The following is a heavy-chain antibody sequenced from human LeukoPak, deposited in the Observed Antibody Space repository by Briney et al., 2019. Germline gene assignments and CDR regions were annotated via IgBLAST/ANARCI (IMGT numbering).Heavy chain of an antibody. Sequence: SQTLSVTCTVSRASLSSSGYYWSWIRHHPGEGLEWIVYISHSGDTNYHPSLKGRLIISIDTPTHHFFLPLTPVTAGDPAVFYCVREGSSGYDFDDWGQGTPVTVSS. CDR2: ISHSGDT. CDR1: RASLSSSGYY. J-gene: IGHJ4*02. D-gene: IGHD5-12*01. V-gene: IGHV4-31*03. CDR3: VREGSSGYDFDD.